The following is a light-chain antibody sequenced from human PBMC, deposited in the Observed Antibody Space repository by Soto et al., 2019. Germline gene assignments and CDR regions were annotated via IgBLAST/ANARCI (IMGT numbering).Light chain of an antibody. V-gene: IGKV1-16*02. Sequence: DLQVTQSPSSLSASVGDRVTITCRASQDIRHHLAWFQQKPGKAPKSLIHSTSTLQSGVPSKFSGSRSGTDFTLTITNLQPEDFATYYCQQHDTFPLTFGGGTKVEIK. CDR3: QQHDTFPLT. J-gene: IGKJ4*01. CDR2: STS. CDR1: QDIRHH.